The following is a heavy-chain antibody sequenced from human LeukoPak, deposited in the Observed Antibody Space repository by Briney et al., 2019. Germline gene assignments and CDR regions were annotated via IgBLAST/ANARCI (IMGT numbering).Heavy chain of an antibody. D-gene: IGHD3-22*01. V-gene: IGHV1-46*01. CDR3: ARGGHRPGGGYYYDSSGYSGSRYFDY. CDR1: GYTFTGYY. CDR2: INPSGGST. J-gene: IGHJ4*02. Sequence: ASVKVSCKASGYTFTGYYMHWVRQAPGQGLEWMGWINPSGGSTSYAQKFQGRVTMTRDTSTSTVYMELSSLRSEDTAVYYCARGGHRPGGGYYYDSSGYSGSRYFDYWGQGTLVTVSS.